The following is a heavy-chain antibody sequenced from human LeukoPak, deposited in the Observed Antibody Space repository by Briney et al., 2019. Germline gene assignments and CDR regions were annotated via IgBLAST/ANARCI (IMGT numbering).Heavy chain of an antibody. CDR2: ISYDGSNK. CDR3: AKFSPYGGNSY. CDR1: GFTFSSYG. D-gene: IGHD4-23*01. V-gene: IGHV3-30*18. J-gene: IGHJ4*02. Sequence: GRSLRLSCAASGFTFSSYGMHWVRQAPGKGLEWVAVISYDGSNKYYADSVKGRFTISRDNSKNTLYLQMNSLRVEDTAVYYCAKFSPYGGNSYWGQGTLVTVSS.